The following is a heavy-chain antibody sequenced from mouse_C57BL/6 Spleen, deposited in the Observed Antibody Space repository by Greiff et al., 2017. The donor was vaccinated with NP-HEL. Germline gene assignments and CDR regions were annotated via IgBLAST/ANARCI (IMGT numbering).Heavy chain of an antibody. CDR3: ARDHDYDGWFAY. Sequence: EVKLMESGGGLVKPGGSLKLSCAASGFTFSSYAMSWVRQTPEKRLEWVATISDGGSYTYYPDNVKGRFTISRDNTKNNLYLQRSHLKSEDTAMYYCARDHDYDGWFAYWGQGTLVTVSA. CDR1: GFTFSSYA. V-gene: IGHV5-4*01. D-gene: IGHD2-4*01. J-gene: IGHJ3*01. CDR2: ISDGGSYT.